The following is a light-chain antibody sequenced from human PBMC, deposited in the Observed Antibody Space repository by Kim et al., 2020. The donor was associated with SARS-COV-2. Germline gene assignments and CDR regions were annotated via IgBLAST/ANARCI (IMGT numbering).Light chain of an antibody. V-gene: IGKV1-6*01. Sequence: AIQMTQSPSSLSASVGDRVTITFRASQVIRNDLGWYQQKPGKAPKLLIYAASSLQTGVPSRFSGSGSGTDFSLTISSLQPEDFATYYCLQDYNYTRTFGQGTKVDIK. J-gene: IGKJ1*01. CDR1: QVIRND. CDR3: LQDYNYTRT. CDR2: AAS.